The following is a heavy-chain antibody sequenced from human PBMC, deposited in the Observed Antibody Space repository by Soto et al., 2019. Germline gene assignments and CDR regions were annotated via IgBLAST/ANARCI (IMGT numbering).Heavy chain of an antibody. J-gene: IGHJ3*02. D-gene: IGHD6-19*01. V-gene: IGHV5-51*01. CDR1: GYSFTSYW. CDR3: ASPRSSGWTVISFDI. CDR2: IYPGDSDT. Sequence: GESLKISCKGSGYSFTSYWIGWVRQMPGKGLEWMGIIYPGDSDTRYSPSFQGQVTISADKSISTAYLQWSSLKASDTAMYYCASPRSSGWTVISFDIWDQGTMVTVSS.